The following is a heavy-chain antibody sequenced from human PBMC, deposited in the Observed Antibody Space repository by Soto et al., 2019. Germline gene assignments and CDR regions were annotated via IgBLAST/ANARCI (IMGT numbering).Heavy chain of an antibody. CDR3: ARDVGGGRIQLWSFDAFDI. CDR2: ISAYNGNT. Sequence: KVSCKASGYTFTSYGISWVRQAPGQGLEWMGWISAYNGNTNYAQKLQGRVTMTTDTSTSTAYMELRSLRSDDTAVYYCARDVGGGRIQLWSFDAFDIRGQGTMVTVSS. V-gene: IGHV1-18*01. CDR1: GYTFTSYG. D-gene: IGHD5-18*01. J-gene: IGHJ3*02.